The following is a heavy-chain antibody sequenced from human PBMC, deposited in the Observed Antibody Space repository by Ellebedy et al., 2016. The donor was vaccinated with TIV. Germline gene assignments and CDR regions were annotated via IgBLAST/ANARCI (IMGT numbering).Heavy chain of an antibody. CDR1: GFALSDFG. D-gene: IGHD4-17*01. CDR3: TRDPDGEYDFDY. J-gene: IGHJ4*02. CDR2: INSGESK. Sequence: PGGSLRLSCAASGFALSDFGMTWVRQAPGKGLEWVSHINSGESKSYADSVKGRFTISRDNGKNSMYLQMNSLRAEDTAVYFCTRDPDGEYDFDYWGQGTRVTVSS. V-gene: IGHV3-69-1*01.